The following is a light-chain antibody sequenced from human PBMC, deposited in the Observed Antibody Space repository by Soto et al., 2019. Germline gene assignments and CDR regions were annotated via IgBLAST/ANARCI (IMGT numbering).Light chain of an antibody. Sequence: QSALTQPPSVSGAPGQRVTISCTGSSSNIGAGYDVHWYQQLPGTAPKLLIYGNSNRPSGVPDRFSGSKSGTSASLAITGLQAEDEADYYCQSYDRSLSGAVFGGGTQLTVL. CDR2: GNS. J-gene: IGLJ7*01. CDR3: QSYDRSLSGAV. V-gene: IGLV1-40*01. CDR1: SSNIGAGYD.